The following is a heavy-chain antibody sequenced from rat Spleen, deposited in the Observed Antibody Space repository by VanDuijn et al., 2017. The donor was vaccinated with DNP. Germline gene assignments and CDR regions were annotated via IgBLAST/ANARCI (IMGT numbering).Heavy chain of an antibody. J-gene: IGHJ3*01. V-gene: IGHV5-27*01. CDR3: TRGGSYFGDWFGY. D-gene: IGHD4-3*01. CDR2: ISPSGGRT. CDR1: GFTFSNYD. Sequence: EVQLVESGGGLVQPGRSLKVSCAASGFTFSNYDMAWVRQAPTKGLEWVAAISPSGGRTYYRDSVKGRFTVSRDNTKSSLYLQMDSLRSEDTATYFCTRGGSYFGDWFGYWGQGNLVTVSS.